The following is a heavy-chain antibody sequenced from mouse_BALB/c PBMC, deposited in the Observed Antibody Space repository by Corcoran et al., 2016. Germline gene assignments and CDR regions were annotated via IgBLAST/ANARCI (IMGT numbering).Heavy chain of an antibody. CDR2: INPSNGGT. V-gene: IGHV1S81*02. J-gene: IGHJ3*01. CDR1: GYTFTSDW. CDR3: TIYDYGFAY. Sequence: QVRLQQPGAEVVKTGDSVKLSGKASGYTFTSDWMHWVKLRPGQGFEWIGEINPSNGGTNYNEKFKRKATLTVDKSSSTAYMQLSSLTSEDSAVYYCTIYDYGFAYWGQVTLVTVSA. D-gene: IGHD2-4*01.